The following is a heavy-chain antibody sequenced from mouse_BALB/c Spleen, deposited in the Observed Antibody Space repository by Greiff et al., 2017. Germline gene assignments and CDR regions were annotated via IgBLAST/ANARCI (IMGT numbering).Heavy chain of an antibody. CDR2: IWAGGST. D-gene: IGHD1-1*01. CDR3: ARERGSSYDYAMDY. CDR1: GFSLTSYG. Sequence: VKVVESGPGLVAPSQSLSITCTVSGFSLTSYGVHWVRQPPGKGLEWLGVIWAGGSTNYNSALMSRRSISTDNSKSQVFLKMNSLQTDDTAMDYCARERGSSYDYAMDYWGQGTSVTVSS. J-gene: IGHJ4*01. V-gene: IGHV2-9*02.